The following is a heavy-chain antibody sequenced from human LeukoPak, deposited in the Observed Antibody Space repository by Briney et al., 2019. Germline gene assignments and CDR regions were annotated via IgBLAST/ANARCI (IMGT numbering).Heavy chain of an antibody. CDR1: GFTFSDYY. J-gene: IGHJ3*02. Sequence: PGGSLRLSCAASGFTFSDYYMSWIRQAPGKGLEWVSYISSSGSTIYYADSVKGRFTISRDNAKNSLYLQMNSLRAEDTAVYYCAGIAAAAEGAFDIWGQGTMVTVSS. D-gene: IGHD6-13*01. CDR2: ISSSGSTI. V-gene: IGHV3-11*04. CDR3: AGIAAAAEGAFDI.